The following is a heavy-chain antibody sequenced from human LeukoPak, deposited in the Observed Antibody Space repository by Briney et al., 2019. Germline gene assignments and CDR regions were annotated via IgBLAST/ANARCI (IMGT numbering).Heavy chain of an antibody. CDR3: ARTRGYGGNSPRAFDI. CDR2: ILYSGST. V-gene: IGHV4-59*01. CDR1: GGSISGYF. J-gene: IGHJ3*02. D-gene: IGHD4-23*01. Sequence: ASETLSLTCTVSGGSISGYFWSWVRQPPGKGVEWIAYILYSGSTNYNPSLKSRVTISVDTSKNQFSLMLTSVTAADTAVYYCARTRGYGGNSPRAFDIWGQGTMVTVSS.